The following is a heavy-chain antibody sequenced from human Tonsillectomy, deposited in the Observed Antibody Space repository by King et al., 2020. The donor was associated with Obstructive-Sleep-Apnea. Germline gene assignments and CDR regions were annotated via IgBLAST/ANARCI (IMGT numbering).Heavy chain of an antibody. CDR3: AKVGGSGSYYGYYFDY. J-gene: IGHJ4*02. CDR2: ISYDGSNK. V-gene: IGHV3-30*18. CDR1: GFIFSSYG. D-gene: IGHD3-10*01. Sequence: FQLVQSGGGVVQPGRSLRLSCAASGFIFSSYGMHWVRQAPGKGLEWVAVISYDGSNKYYADSVKGRFTISRDNSKNTLYLQMNSLRAEETAVYYCAKVGGSGSYYGYYFDYWGQGTLVTVSS.